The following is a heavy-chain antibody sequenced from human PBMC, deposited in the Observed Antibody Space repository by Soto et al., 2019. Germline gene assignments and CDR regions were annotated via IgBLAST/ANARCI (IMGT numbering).Heavy chain of an antibody. V-gene: IGHV1-8*01. Sequence: ASVKVSCKASGYTFTSYDINWVRQATGQGLEWMGWMNPNSGNTGYAQKFQGRVTMTRNTSISTAYMELSSLRSEDTAVYYCARADDSSSCYDYYGMDVLGQGTTVTGLL. CDR2: MNPNSGNT. CDR1: GYTFTSYD. CDR3: ARADDSSSCYDYYGMDV. J-gene: IGHJ6*02. D-gene: IGHD6-13*01.